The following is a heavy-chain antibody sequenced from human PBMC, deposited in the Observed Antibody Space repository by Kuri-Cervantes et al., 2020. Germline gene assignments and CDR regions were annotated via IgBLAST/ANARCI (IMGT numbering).Heavy chain of an antibody. D-gene: IGHD1-20*01. Sequence: GGSLRLSCAVSGFTFNAYGMGWARQVPGRGLEWVSAISGSGTTTSHADSVKGRFTISRDNSKNTLYLQMNSLRAEDTAVYYCAKRGYNWTPPDYWGQGTLVTVSS. J-gene: IGHJ4*02. CDR3: AKRGYNWTPPDY. CDR2: ISGSGTTT. CDR1: GFTFNAYG. V-gene: IGHV3-23*01.